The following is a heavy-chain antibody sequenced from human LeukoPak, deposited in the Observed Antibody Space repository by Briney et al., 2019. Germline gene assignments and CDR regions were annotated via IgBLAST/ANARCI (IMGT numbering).Heavy chain of an antibody. V-gene: IGHV3-33*01. D-gene: IGHD5-24*01. CDR3: ARGAPYRDSDDY. CDR2: IWYDGSNK. CDR1: GFTFSSYG. Sequence: AGRSLRLSCAASGFTFSSYGMHWVRQAPGKGLEWVAVIWYDGSNKYYADSVKGRFTISRDNSKNTLYLQMNSLRAEDTAVYYCARGAPYRDSDDYWGQGTLVTVSS. J-gene: IGHJ4*02.